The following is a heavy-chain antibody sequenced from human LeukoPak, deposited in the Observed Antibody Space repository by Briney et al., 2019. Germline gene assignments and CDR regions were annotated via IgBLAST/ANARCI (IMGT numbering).Heavy chain of an antibody. Sequence: PGGSLRLSCAASGFTFSDYYMSWIRQAPGKGLEWVSYISRGGNTIYYADSVKGRFIISRDNAKNSLYLQMNSLRAEDTAVYYCARELTVAGYYMDVWGKGTTVTVSS. V-gene: IGHV3-11*01. CDR2: ISRGGNTI. J-gene: IGHJ6*03. D-gene: IGHD6-19*01. CDR3: ARELTVAGYYMDV. CDR1: GFTFSDYY.